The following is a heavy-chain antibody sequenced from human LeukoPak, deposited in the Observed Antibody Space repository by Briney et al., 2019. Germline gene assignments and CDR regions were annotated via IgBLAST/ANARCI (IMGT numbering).Heavy chain of an antibody. D-gene: IGHD6-6*01. J-gene: IGHJ4*02. CDR1: GGTFSSYA. Sequence: ASVKVSCKASGGTFSSYAMGWVGQAPGQGLEWMGRIIPILVVANYAQKSQGRVTITADKTTNTAYMELSSLRSEDTAVYCCANIEYSSSSVGYWGQGTLVTVSS. CDR3: ANIEYSSSSVGY. V-gene: IGHV1-69*04. CDR2: IIPILVVA.